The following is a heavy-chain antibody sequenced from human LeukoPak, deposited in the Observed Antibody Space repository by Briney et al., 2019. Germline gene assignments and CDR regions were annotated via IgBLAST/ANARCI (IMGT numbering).Heavy chain of an antibody. J-gene: IGHJ4*02. CDR2: IYHSGST. V-gene: IGHV4-38-2*02. CDR3: ARDGDYDILR. Sequence: SETLSLTCTVSGYSIKSGYYWGWIRQPPGKGLEWIGSIYHSGSTYYNPSLKSRVTISVDTSKNQFSLKLSSVTAADTAVYYCARDGDYDILRWGQGTLVTVSS. CDR1: GYSIKSGYY. D-gene: IGHD3-9*01.